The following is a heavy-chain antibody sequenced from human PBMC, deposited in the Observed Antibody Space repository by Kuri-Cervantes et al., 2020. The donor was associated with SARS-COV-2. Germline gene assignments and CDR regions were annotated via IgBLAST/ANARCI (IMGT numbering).Heavy chain of an antibody. CDR2: IYYSGST. V-gene: IGHV4-30-4*08. Sequence: SETLSLTCTVSGGSISSGDYYWSWIRQPPGKGLEWIGYIYYSGSTYYNPSLKSRVTISVDTSKNQFSLKLSSVTAADTAVYYCARGITIFGVVPYYFDHWGQGTLVTVSS. CDR1: GGSISSGDYY. D-gene: IGHD3-3*01. CDR3: ARGITIFGVVPYYFDH. J-gene: IGHJ4*02.